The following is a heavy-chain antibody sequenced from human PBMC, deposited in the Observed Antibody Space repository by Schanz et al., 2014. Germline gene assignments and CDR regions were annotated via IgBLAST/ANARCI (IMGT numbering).Heavy chain of an antibody. CDR2: IYHSGST. CDR1: GGSISSGGSS. V-gene: IGHV4-30-2*01. J-gene: IGHJ5*01. D-gene: IGHD4-17*01. Sequence: QLQLQESGSGLVKPSQTLSLTCGVSGGSISSGGSSWNWIRLPPGKGLEWIGYIYHSGSTYYNPSLKSRVTISVGRSKNQFSLILNAVTAADTAVYYCARSPGDFPGWFDSWGQGTLXTVSS. CDR3: ARSPGDFPGWFDS.